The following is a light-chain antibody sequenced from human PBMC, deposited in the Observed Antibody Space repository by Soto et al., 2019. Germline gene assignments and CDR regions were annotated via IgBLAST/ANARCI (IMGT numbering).Light chain of an antibody. Sequence: EIVLTQSPCTLSLSPGERATLSCRASQSVSNNYLAWYQQKPGQAPRLLIYGASNRATGIPDRFSGSGSGTDFTLTIGRLEPEDFAVYYCQQYNNWPRRITFGQGTRLETK. CDR2: GAS. CDR3: QQYNNWPRRIT. CDR1: QSVSNNY. V-gene: IGKV3-20*01. J-gene: IGKJ5*01.